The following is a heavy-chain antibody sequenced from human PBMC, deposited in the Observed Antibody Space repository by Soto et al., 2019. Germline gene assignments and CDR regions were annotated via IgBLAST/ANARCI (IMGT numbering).Heavy chain of an antibody. CDR1: GYTFTGYY. CDR3: ARRWNYYYGMDV. J-gene: IGHJ6*02. D-gene: IGHD2-15*01. CDR2: INPNSGGT. V-gene: IGHV1-2*02. Sequence: ASVKVSCKASGYTFTGYYMHWVRQAPGQGLEWMGWINPNSGGTNYARKFQGRVTMTRDTSISTAYMELSRLRSDDTAVYYCARRWNYYYGMDVWGQGTTVTVSS.